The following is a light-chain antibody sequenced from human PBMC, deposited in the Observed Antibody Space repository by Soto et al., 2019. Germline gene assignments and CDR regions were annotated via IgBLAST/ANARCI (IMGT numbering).Light chain of an antibody. V-gene: IGKV3-20*01. CDR3: QQFGSSPGFT. CDR1: QSINSRY. Sequence: EIVLTQSPGTLSLSPGERATLSCRASQSINSRYLAWYQQKPGQAPRLLIYGASSRATGIPDRFSGSGSGTYFTLTIIRLEPEDFAVYYCQQFGSSPGFTFGPGTIVDIK. CDR2: GAS. J-gene: IGKJ3*01.